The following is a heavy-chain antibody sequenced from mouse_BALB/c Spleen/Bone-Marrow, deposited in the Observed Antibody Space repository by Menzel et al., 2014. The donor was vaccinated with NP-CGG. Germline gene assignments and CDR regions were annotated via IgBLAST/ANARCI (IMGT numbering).Heavy chain of an antibody. V-gene: IGHV1-9*01. J-gene: IGHJ4*01. CDR3: AKGGHVVDY. Sequence: VKLQESGAELMKPGASVMISCKATGYTFSDYWIEWVKQRPGHGLEWIGEILPGGGSTNYNENFKGKATFTADTSSNTAYMQLSSLTSEDSAVYYCAKGGHVVDYWGQGTSVTVSS. D-gene: IGHD1-1*02. CDR2: ILPGGGST. CDR1: GYTFSDYW.